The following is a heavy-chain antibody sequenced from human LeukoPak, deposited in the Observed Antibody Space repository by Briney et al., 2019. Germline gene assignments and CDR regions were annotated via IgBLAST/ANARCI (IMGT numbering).Heavy chain of an antibody. J-gene: IGHJ4*02. D-gene: IGHD3-22*01. V-gene: IGHV3-53*01. Sequence: GGSLRLSCAASGFIVSSNYMSWVRQAPGKGLEWVSVIYSGGSTYYADSVKGRFTISRDNSKNTLYLQMNSLRAEDTAVYYCARAYYYDSSGPIDYWGQGTLVTVSS. CDR3: ARAYYYDSSGPIDY. CDR2: IYSGGST. CDR1: GFIVSSNY.